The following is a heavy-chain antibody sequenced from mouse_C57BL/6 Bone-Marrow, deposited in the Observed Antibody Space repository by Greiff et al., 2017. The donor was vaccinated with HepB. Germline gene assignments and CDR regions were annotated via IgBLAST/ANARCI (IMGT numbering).Heavy chain of an antibody. CDR1: GYTFTSYW. CDR2: IHPNSGST. CDR3: ARKDYYGSRDYFDY. J-gene: IGHJ2*01. Sequence: VKLQQPGAELVKPGASVKLSCKASGYTFTSYWMHWVKQRPGQGLEWIGMIHPNSGSTNYNEKFKSKATLTVDKSSSTAYMQLSSLTSEDSAVYYCARKDYYGSRDYFDYWGQGTTLTVSS. D-gene: IGHD1-1*01. V-gene: IGHV1-64*01.